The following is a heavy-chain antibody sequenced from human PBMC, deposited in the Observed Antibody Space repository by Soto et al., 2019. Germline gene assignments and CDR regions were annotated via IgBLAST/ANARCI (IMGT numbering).Heavy chain of an antibody. D-gene: IGHD6-13*01. CDR1: GGCISSYY. CDR3: ARQTRGYSRSLGAFDI. CDR2: IYYSGST. Sequence: PSETLALTCTVSGGCISSYYWRWIRQPPGKGLEWIGYIYYSGSTNYNPSLKSRVTISVDTSKNQFSLKLSSVTAADTAVYYCARQTRGYSRSLGAFDIWGQGTMVTVSS. V-gene: IGHV4-59*08. J-gene: IGHJ3*02.